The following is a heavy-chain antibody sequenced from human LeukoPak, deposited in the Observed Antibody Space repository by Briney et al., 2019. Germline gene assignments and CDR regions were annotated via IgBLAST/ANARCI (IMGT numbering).Heavy chain of an antibody. V-gene: IGHV4-4*07. J-gene: IGHJ4*02. CDR3: ARDLGSNYVYFGY. Sequence: LETLSLTCTVSGGSISSHYWSWLRQPAGKGLEYIGRIHTSGITNYNPSLKSRVTMSGDTSKNQFYLNLRSVTAADTAVYYCARDLGSNYVYFGYWGQGSLVTVSS. D-gene: IGHD1-26*01. CDR1: GGSISSHY. CDR2: IHTSGIT.